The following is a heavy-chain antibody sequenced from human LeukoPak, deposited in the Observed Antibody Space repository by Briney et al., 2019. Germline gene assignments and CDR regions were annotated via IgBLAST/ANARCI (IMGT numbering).Heavy chain of an antibody. CDR2: IYTSGST. Sequence: SETLSLTCTVSGGSISSYYWSWIRQPAGKGLEWIGRIYTSGSTNYNPSLKSRVTMSVDTSKNQFSLKLSSVTAADTAVYYCARVPFRYFDWLLYPTLFDYWGQGTLVTVSS. CDR3: ARVPFRYFDWLLYPTLFDY. V-gene: IGHV4-4*07. D-gene: IGHD3-9*01. CDR1: GGSISSYY. J-gene: IGHJ4*02.